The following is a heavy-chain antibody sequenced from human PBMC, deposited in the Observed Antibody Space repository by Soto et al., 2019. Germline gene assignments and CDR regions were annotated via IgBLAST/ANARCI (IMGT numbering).Heavy chain of an antibody. Sequence: VQLVESGGGLVQPGGSLRLSCAASGFTVSNNYMVWVRQAPGKGLEWVSVFYSGGETCYADTVKGRFSISRDYLKNTLYLKRNSLRVDETAVYSCARDSRYYAPRSGDDYYYMDVWGNGTTVTVSS. CDR2: FYSGGET. J-gene: IGHJ6*03. CDR1: GFTVSNNY. D-gene: IGHD3-3*01. CDR3: ARDSRYYAPRSGDDYYYMDV. V-gene: IGHV3-66*01.